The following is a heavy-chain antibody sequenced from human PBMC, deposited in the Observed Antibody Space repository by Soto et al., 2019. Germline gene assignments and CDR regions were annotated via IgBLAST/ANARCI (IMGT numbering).Heavy chain of an antibody. CDR2: INPNSGGT. V-gene: IGHV1-2*04. J-gene: IGHJ5*02. CDR1: GYTFTGYY. CDR3: ARGPGYCSGGSCSNWFDP. D-gene: IGHD2-15*01. Sequence: GASVKVSCKASGYTFTGYYMHWVRQAPGQGLEWMGWINPNSGGTNYAQKFQGWVTMTRDTSISTAYMELSRLRSDDTAVYYCARGPGYCSGGSCSNWFDPWGQGTLVTAPQ.